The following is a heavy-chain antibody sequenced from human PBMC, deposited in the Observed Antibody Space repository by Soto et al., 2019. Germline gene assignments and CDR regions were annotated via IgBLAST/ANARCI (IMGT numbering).Heavy chain of an antibody. CDR2: IYYSGST. J-gene: IGHJ5*02. D-gene: IGHD3-3*01. CDR1: GGSISSGGYY. Sequence: QVQLQESGPGLVKPSQTLSLTCTVSGGSISSGGYYWSWIRQHPGKGLEWIGYIYYSGSTYYNPSLKSRVTISVDTYKNRSSLKLSSVTAADTAVYYCARELTIFGVVIHSNWFDPWGQGTLVTVSS. V-gene: IGHV4-31*03. CDR3: ARELTIFGVVIHSNWFDP.